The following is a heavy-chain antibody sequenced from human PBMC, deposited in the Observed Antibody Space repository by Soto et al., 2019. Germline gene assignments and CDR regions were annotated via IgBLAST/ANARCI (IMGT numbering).Heavy chain of an antibody. CDR1: GFTFSSYA. D-gene: IGHD5-12*01. Sequence: GGSLRLSXAASGFTFSSYAMHWVRQAPGKGLEWVAVISYDGSNKYYADSVKGRFTISRDNSKNTLYLQMNSLRAEDTAVYYCASSWPATSYFDYWGQGTLVTVSS. V-gene: IGHV3-30-3*01. J-gene: IGHJ4*02. CDR2: ISYDGSNK. CDR3: ASSWPATSYFDY.